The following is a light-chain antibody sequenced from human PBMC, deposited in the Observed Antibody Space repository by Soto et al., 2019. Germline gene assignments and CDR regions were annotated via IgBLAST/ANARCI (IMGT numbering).Light chain of an antibody. CDR3: QHRVHGPT. CDR2: DVS. V-gene: IGKV3-11*01. J-gene: IGKJ4*01. Sequence: EIVLTQSPATLSLPLGERATLSCRARQSVGNYLGWYQQRPGQAPRLLMSDVSRRATGIPARFSGSGSGTDFPLTISSLEPEDVAVYYCQHRVHGPTFGGGTKVEIK. CDR1: QSVGNY.